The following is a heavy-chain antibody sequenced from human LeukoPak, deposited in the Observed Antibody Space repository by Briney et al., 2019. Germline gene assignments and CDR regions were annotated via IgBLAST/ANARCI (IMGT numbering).Heavy chain of an antibody. V-gene: IGHV4-59*01. CDR1: GGSISSYY. Sequence: PSETLSLTCTVSGGSISSYYWSWIRQPPGKGLEWIGYIYYSGSTNYNPSLKSRVTISVDTSKNQFSLKLSSVTAADTAVYYCAREDSGYEGDYFDYWGQGTLVTVSS. CDR3: AREDSGYEGDYFDY. J-gene: IGHJ4*02. CDR2: IYYSGST. D-gene: IGHD5-12*01.